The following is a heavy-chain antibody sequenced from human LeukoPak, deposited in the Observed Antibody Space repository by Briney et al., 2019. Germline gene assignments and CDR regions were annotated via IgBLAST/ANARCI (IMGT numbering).Heavy chain of an antibody. J-gene: IGHJ6*03. CDR2: IYSSGST. CDR3: AGTPPFEPYFYMDV. D-gene: IGHD3-9*01. V-gene: IGHV4-59*08. Sequence: PSETLSLTCTVSGGSISSYYWNWIRQPPGKGLEWIGHIYSSGSTNYNPSLKSRLTMSVDTSKNQFSLKLSSVTAADTAVYYCAGTPPFEPYFYMDVWGKGTTVTLSS. CDR1: GGSISSYY.